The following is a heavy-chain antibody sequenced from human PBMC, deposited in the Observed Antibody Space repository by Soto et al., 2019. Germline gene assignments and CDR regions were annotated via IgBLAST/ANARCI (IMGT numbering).Heavy chain of an antibody. CDR1: GGTFSSYT. Sequence: QVQLVQSVAEVKKPGSSVKVSCKASGGTFSSYTISWVRQAPGQGLEWMGRIIPILGIANYAQKFQGSVTITADKSTSAAYMEMSSLRSEDTAVYYCARSYDTGDYWGQGTLVTVSS. D-gene: IGHD3-9*01. CDR3: ARSYDTGDY. CDR2: IIPILGIA. V-gene: IGHV1-69*02. J-gene: IGHJ4*02.